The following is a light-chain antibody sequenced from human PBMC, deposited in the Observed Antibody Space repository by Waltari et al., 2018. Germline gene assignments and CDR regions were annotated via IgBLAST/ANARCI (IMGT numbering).Light chain of an antibody. V-gene: IGLV2-23*01. CDR1: SNDIGNYDL. J-gene: IGLJ1*01. Sequence: QSALTQPASVSGSPGQSITLHCTGTSNDIGNYDLVSWYQQRPGEAPKLLMYGATKRPAGVSNRFSGSKSGKTASLTISGLQTEDEADYYCFSFVAANSFVFGPGTKVTVL. CDR3: FSFVAANSFV. CDR2: GAT.